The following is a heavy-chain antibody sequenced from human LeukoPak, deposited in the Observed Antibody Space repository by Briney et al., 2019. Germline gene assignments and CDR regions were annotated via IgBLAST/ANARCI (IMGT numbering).Heavy chain of an antibody. CDR1: GGSISSSN. J-gene: IGHJ4*02. CDR3: ARDRGIWFGELPFDY. V-gene: IGHV3-21*01. CDR2: ISSSSSYI. D-gene: IGHD3-10*01. Sequence: ETLSLTCAVSGGSISSSNWWSWVRQPPGKGLEWVSSISSSSSYIYYADSVKGRFTISRDNAKNSLYLQMNSLRAEDTAVYYCARDRGIWFGELPFDYWGQGTLVTVSS.